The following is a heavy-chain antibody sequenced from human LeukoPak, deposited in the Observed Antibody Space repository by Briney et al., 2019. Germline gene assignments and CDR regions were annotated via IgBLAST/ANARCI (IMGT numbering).Heavy chain of an antibody. Sequence: PGGSLRLSCAARGFNFKSYSMNWVRQAPGKGLVWVSFISSTSSDLLYADSVKGRFTVSRNNGKNSLYLQMNSLRVEDTAVYYCARAAGHYFDYWGQGSLVTVSS. CDR3: ARAAGHYFDY. D-gene: IGHD3-10*01. CDR2: ISSTSSDL. CDR1: GFNFKSYS. V-gene: IGHV3-21*06. J-gene: IGHJ4*02.